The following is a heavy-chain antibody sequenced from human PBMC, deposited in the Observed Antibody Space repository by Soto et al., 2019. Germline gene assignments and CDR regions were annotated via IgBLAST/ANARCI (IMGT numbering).Heavy chain of an antibody. CDR1: GHTFTAYY. CDR2: SNPNSGDT. V-gene: IGHV1-2*02. J-gene: IGHJ6*02. CDR3: AKALVGFLAWVPDNYYYGTDV. D-gene: IGHD2-8*02. Sequence: ASVKVSCKVSGHTFTAYYIHWVRQSPVQGLEWMGWSNPNSGDTNYGQKFQGRVTMTRDTSARTVYMELSRLRSDGSAVYDCAKALVGFLAWVPDNYYYGTDVGGQATTVTVSS.